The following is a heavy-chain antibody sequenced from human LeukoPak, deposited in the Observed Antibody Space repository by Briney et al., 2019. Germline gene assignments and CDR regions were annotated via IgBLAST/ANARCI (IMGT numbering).Heavy chain of an antibody. CDR2: ISWDGGST. V-gene: IGHV3-43D*03. CDR3: AKDRSSGWHGGDFDY. D-gene: IGHD6-19*01. CDR1: GFTFDDYA. J-gene: IGHJ4*02. Sequence: GGSLRLSCAASGFTFDDYAMHWVRQAPGKGLEWVSLISWDGGSTYYADSVKGRFTISRDNSKNSLYLQMNSLRAEDTALYYCAKDRSSGWHGGDFDYWGQGTLVTVSS.